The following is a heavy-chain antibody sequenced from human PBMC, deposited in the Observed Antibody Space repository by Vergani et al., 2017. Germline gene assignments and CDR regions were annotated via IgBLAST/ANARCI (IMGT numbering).Heavy chain of an antibody. J-gene: IGHJ4*02. Sequence: EVQLVESGGGLVQPGGSLRLSCAASGFTFSSYEMNWVRQAPGKGREWVSYISSSGSTIYYADAVKGRFTIARDNAKNSLYLQMNSLRAEDTAVYYCARDRYYYDSGGYWDNLDYWGQGTLVTVSS. D-gene: IGHD3-22*01. CDR2: ISSSGSTI. CDR1: GFTFSSYE. CDR3: ARDRYYYDSGGYWDNLDY. V-gene: IGHV3-48*03.